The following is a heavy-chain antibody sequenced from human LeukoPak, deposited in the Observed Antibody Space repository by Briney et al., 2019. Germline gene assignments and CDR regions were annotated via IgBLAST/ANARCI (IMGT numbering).Heavy chain of an antibody. CDR1: GFTFDDYA. D-gene: IGHD3-10*01. Sequence: PGRSLRLSCAASGFTFDDYAVHWVRQAPGKGLEWVSGISWNSGSIGYADSVKGRFTISRDNAKNSLYPQMNSLRAEDTALYYCAKDYGSRGDYFDYWGQGTLVTVSS. CDR2: ISWNSGSI. V-gene: IGHV3-9*01. CDR3: AKDYGSRGDYFDY. J-gene: IGHJ4*02.